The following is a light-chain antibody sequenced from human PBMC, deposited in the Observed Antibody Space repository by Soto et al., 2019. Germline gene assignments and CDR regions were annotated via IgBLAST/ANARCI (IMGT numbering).Light chain of an antibody. CDR2: AAS. CDR1: QNINNY. CDR3: QQSYVSPYT. V-gene: IGKV1-39*01. Sequence: DIQMTQSPSSLSASVGDRVTITCRASQNINNYLNWYQQKPGQAPKLLIYAASSLQSGVPSRFSCSGSETDFTLTISSLQPEDFATYYCQQSYVSPYTFGQRTKLATK. J-gene: IGKJ2*01.